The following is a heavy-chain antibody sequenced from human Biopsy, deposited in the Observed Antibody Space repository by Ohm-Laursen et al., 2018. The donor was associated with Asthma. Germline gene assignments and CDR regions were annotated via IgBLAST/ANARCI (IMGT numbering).Heavy chain of an antibody. CDR1: GYSFTDYH. Sequence: GASAKLSCKASGYSFTDYHLHWVRQSPGQGLGWMGRITPESRGTTYAQKFQCRVTMTRDRSISTAYMELNRLRSDDTAVYYCARDALHDNSAYMGDAFDFWGPGTMVTVPS. J-gene: IGHJ3*01. CDR2: ITPESRGT. CDR3: ARDALHDNSAYMGDAFDF. V-gene: IGHV1-2*06. D-gene: IGHD3-22*01.